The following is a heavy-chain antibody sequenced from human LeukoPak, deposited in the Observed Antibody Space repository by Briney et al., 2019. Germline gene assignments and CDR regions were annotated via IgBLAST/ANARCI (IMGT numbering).Heavy chain of an antibody. Sequence: ASVKVSCKASGYTFTSYYMHWVRQAPGQGLEWMGIINPSGGSTSYAQKFQGRVTMTRDTSTSPVYMELSSLRSEDTAVYYCARGMTYYYDSSGYSWYYYYYMDVWGKGTTVTVSS. J-gene: IGHJ6*03. CDR3: ARGMTYYYDSSGYSWYYYYYMDV. V-gene: IGHV1-46*03. D-gene: IGHD3-22*01. CDR1: GYTFTSYY. CDR2: INPSGGST.